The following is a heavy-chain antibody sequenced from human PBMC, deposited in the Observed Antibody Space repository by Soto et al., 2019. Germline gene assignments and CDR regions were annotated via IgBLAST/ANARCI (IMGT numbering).Heavy chain of an antibody. V-gene: IGHV1-69*06. D-gene: IGHD6-13*01. CDR2: IIPIFGTA. Sequence: SVKVSCKSSVGTLSSYAISSVRQAPGQGLEWMGGIIPIFGTANYAQKFQGRVTITADKSTSKAYMELSSLRSEDTAVYYCARVGSSWYFDDWGQGTLVTVSS. J-gene: IGHJ4*02. CDR3: ARVGSSWYFDD. CDR1: VGTLSSYA.